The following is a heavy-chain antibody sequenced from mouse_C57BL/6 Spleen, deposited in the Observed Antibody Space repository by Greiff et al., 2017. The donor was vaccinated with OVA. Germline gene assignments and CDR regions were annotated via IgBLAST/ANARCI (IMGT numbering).Heavy chain of an antibody. V-gene: IGHV3-6*01. CDR1: GYSITSGYY. Sequence: EVQLQESGPGLVKPSQSLSLTCSVTGYSITSGYYWNWIRQFPGNKLEWMGYISYDGSNNYNPSLKNRISITRDTSKNQFFLKLNSVTTEDTATYYCARIYYDYDDYAMDYWGQGTSVTVSS. J-gene: IGHJ4*01. CDR2: ISYDGSN. D-gene: IGHD2-4*01. CDR3: ARIYYDYDDYAMDY.